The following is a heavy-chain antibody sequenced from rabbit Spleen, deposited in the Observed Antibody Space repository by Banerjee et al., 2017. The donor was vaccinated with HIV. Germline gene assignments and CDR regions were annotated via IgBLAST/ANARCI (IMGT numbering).Heavy chain of an antibody. CDR1: GFSFSSTYY. J-gene: IGHJ2*01. V-gene: IGHV1S45*01. Sequence: QEQLVESGGGLVQPEGSLTLTCKASGFSFSSTYYMCWVRQAPGKGLEWIACIYDGSGISTKYASWAKGRFTISKTSSTTVTLQMTSLTVADTAIYFCARGGTYVGDGYVGWGPGTLVTVS. CDR2: IYDGSGIST. D-gene: IGHD6-1*01. CDR3: ARGGTYVGDGYVG.